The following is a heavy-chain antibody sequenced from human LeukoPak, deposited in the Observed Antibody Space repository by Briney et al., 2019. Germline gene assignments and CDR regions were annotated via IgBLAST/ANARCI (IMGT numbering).Heavy chain of an antibody. J-gene: IGHJ4*02. CDR3: ARLVALGDGSAWYFSYLDS. Sequence: SETLSLTCPVSGDSLRSSINYWGWVRQPPGKGLEWIGSIYYSGSTFYSPSLRSRVTMSVDTSRNQFSLRLSSVTAAATAVYYCARLVALGDGSAWYFSYLDSWGQGSLVTVSS. D-gene: IGHD1-26*01. V-gene: IGHV4-39*01. CDR2: IYYSGST. CDR1: GDSLRSSINY.